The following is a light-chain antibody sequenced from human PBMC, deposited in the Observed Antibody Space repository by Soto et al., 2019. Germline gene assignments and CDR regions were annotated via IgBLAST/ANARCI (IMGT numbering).Light chain of an antibody. CDR3: TSYTGSSTVV. V-gene: IGLV2-14*03. Sequence: QSALTQPASVSGSPGQSITISCTGTSSDVGGYNYVSWYQQHPGKAPKVLIYDVSNRPSGGSNRFSGSKSGNTASLSISGLQAEDEAHYYCTSYTGSSTVVFGGGTKLTVL. CDR2: DVS. J-gene: IGLJ2*01. CDR1: SSDVGGYNY.